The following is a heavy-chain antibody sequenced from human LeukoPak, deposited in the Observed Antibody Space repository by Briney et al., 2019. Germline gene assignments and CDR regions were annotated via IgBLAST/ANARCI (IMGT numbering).Heavy chain of an antibody. CDR3: ARGGSSSWHHWFDP. CDR2: INNSGST. V-gene: IGHV4-34*01. Sequence: PSETLSLTCAVYGGSLSGYYWSWIRQPPGKGLEWIGEINNSGSTNYNSSLKSRVTISMDTTKIQFSLNLTSVTAADTAVYYCARGGSSSWHHWFDPWGQGTLVTVSS. D-gene: IGHD6-13*01. J-gene: IGHJ5*02. CDR1: GGSLSGYY.